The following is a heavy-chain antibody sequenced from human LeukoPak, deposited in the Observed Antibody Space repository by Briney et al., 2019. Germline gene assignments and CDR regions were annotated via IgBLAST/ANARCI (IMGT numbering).Heavy chain of an antibody. CDR2: LSGGGGST. J-gene: IGHJ4*02. Sequence: GGSLRLSCPGSGFTFSSYDMIWVRQAPGKGLEWVSALSGGGGSTYYADSVKGRFTISRDNSKNTLYLQMNSLRAEDTAVYYCAKGEGATGPTGFDYWGQGTLVTVSS. CDR1: GFTFSSYD. CDR3: AKGEGATGPTGFDY. D-gene: IGHD1-1*01. V-gene: IGHV3-23*01.